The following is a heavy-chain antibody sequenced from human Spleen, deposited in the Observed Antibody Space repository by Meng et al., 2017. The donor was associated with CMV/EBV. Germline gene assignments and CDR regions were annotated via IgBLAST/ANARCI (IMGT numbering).Heavy chain of an antibody. CDR2: FYYSGAT. V-gene: IGHV4-39*07. J-gene: IGHJ4*02. CDR3: ATGRFVTSWYK. CDR1: GGSISGSSFY. D-gene: IGHD6-13*01. Sequence: SETLSLTCTVSGGSISGSSFYWGWIRQPPGKGLEWIGSFYYSGATYYNPSLRSRVTISVDTSKNQFSLKVRSGTAADTAVYYCATGRFVTSWYKWGQGTLVTVSS.